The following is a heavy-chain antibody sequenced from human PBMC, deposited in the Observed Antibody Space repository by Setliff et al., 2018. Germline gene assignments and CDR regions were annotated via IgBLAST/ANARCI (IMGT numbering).Heavy chain of an antibody. CDR2: ISWDGDTT. CDR1: GFTFDDFA. D-gene: IGHD3-10*01. J-gene: IGHJ4*02. Sequence: PGGSLRLSCAASGFTFDDFAMHWVRQAPGQGLEWVSLISWDGDTTFSADSVKGRFTISRDNSKNSLYLEMTNLRTEDTALYYCAKNREYYGSGAMGYFDYWGRGTLVTVSS. CDR3: AKNREYYGSGAMGYFDY. V-gene: IGHV3-43D*04.